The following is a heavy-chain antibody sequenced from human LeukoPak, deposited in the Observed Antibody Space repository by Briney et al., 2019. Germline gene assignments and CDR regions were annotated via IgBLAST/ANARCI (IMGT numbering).Heavy chain of an antibody. Sequence: GGSLRLSCAASGFTFSDYYMTWIRQAPGKGLEWVSYISSSGITIYYADSVKGRFTISRDNAKNSLYLQMNSLRAEDTAVYYCASHGVVVAAYDFDYWGQGTLVTVSS. D-gene: IGHD2-15*01. V-gene: IGHV3-11*04. J-gene: IGHJ4*02. CDR2: ISSSGITI. CDR3: ASHGVVVAAYDFDY. CDR1: GFTFSDYY.